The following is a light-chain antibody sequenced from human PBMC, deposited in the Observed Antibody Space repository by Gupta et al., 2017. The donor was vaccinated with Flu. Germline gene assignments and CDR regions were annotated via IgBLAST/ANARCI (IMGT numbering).Light chain of an antibody. CDR2: EVA. V-gene: IGKV2-30*01. CDR1: QSLVYSDGNNY. Sequence: DVVMTQSPLSLPVTLGQPASISCRSSQSLVYSDGNNYLNWFQQRPGQSPRRIIYEVANRDYGVTDRFRGSGAGTDFTLKSSSGEDEDVGVYYSMKCKDPWTFGQGTKVEIK. CDR3: MKCKDPWT. J-gene: IGKJ2*02.